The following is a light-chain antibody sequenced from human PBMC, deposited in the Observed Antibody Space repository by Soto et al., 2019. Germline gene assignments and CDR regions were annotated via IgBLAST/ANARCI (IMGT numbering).Light chain of an antibody. Sequence: QSALTQPASVSGSPGQSITISCTGTSSDVGGYNYVSWYQQHPGKAPKLMIYDVSNRPSGVSNRFSGSKSGHTASLTISGLQAEDEADYYCSSYTRRSTLVFGGGTKLTVL. CDR1: SSDVGGYNY. V-gene: IGLV2-14*01. CDR3: SSYTRRSTLV. J-gene: IGLJ2*01. CDR2: DVS.